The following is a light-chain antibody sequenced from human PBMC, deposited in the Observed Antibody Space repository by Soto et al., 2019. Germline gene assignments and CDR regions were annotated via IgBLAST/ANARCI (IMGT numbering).Light chain of an antibody. J-gene: IGKJ2*02. CDR3: RQALEGPRT. V-gene: IGKV2-28*01. CDR1: QPPLNSNGFNY. CDR2: LGS. Sequence: DVVMTQSPLSLPVPPGEPASISCRSSQPPLNSNGFNYLDWYFQRPGQSPQLLIFLGSTRASRGPYRFSCSGAGTDVTLMIRRVEAEDVGVYYCRQALEGPRTFDQGTKREIK.